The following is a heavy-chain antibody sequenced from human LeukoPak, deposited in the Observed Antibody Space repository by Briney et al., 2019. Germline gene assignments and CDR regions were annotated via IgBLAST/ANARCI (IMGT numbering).Heavy chain of an antibody. CDR1: GGSIRDTTYY. CDR2: IYYSGNT. Sequence: SETLSLTCTVSGGSIRDTTYYWGWIRQPPGKGLEWIGSIYYSGNTYYNPSLKSRVTISVDTSKNQFSLNLSSVTAADTAVYYCARDRYSSSSPDYWGRGTLVTVSS. V-gene: IGHV4-39*07. J-gene: IGHJ4*02. D-gene: IGHD6-6*01. CDR3: ARDRYSSSSPDY.